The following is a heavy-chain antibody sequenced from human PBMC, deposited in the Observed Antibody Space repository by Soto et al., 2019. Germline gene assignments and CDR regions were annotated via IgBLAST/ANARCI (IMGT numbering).Heavy chain of an antibody. CDR1: GFTFSGSA. V-gene: IGHV3-73*01. CDR3: TRPGEGIQH. J-gene: IGHJ1*01. CDR2: IRSKANSYAT. Sequence: LRLSCAASGFTFSGSAMHWVRQASGKGLEWVGRIRSKANSYATAYAASVKGRFTISRDDSKNTAYLQMNSLKTEDTAVYYCTRPGEGIQHWGQGTMVTVYS. D-gene: IGHD3-10*01.